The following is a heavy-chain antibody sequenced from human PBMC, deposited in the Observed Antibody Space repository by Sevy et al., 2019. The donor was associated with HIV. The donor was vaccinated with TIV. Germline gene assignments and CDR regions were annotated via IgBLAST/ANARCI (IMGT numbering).Heavy chain of an antibody. D-gene: IGHD3-22*01. V-gene: IGHV3-48*03. Sequence: GGSLRLSCEVSGFTFSSYEMNWVRQAPGKGLEWVSYISSSGNTTYYADSVKGRFTISRDNAKNSLYLQMNSLRAEDTAVYYCARVDTYYDQGTDPWGQGTLVTVSS. CDR2: ISSSGNTT. CDR3: ARVDTYYDQGTDP. J-gene: IGHJ5*02. CDR1: GFTFSSYE.